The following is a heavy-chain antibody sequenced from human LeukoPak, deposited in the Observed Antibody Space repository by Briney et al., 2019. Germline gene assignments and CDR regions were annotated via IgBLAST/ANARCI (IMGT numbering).Heavy chain of an antibody. CDR2: ISSSGSTI. Sequence: GGSLRLSCAASGFTFSSYEMNWVRQAPGRGLGWVSYISSSGSTIYYADSVKGRFTISRDNAKNSLYLQMNSLRAEDTAVYYCARALVFRSSTSPVAGLTNYYYYGMDVWGQGTTVTVSS. D-gene: IGHD2-2*01. V-gene: IGHV3-48*03. J-gene: IGHJ6*02. CDR1: GFTFSSYE. CDR3: ARALVFRSSTSPVAGLTNYYYYGMDV.